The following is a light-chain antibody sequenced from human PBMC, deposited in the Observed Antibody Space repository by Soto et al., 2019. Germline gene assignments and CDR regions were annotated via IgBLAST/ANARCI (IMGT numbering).Light chain of an antibody. CDR1: QSISRN. CDR3: QQSYSTPHT. CDR2: AAS. V-gene: IGKV1-39*01. J-gene: IGKJ2*01. Sequence: DTQMTQSPSSLSASVGDRVTITCRAGQSISRNLNWYQQKPGRAPKLLIYAASSLLSGVPSRFSGSGSGTDFTLTISSLQPEDSATYYCQQSYSTPHTFGQGTKVDIK.